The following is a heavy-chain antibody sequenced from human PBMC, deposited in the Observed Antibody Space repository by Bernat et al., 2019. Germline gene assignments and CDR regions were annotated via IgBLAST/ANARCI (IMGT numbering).Heavy chain of an antibody. CDR2: ISYDGSNK. V-gene: IGHV3-30*18. D-gene: IGHD2-2*01. J-gene: IGHJ6*03. CDR3: AKKAPDCSSTSCYNYYYYMDV. CDR1: GFTFSSYG. Sequence: QVQLVESGGGVVQPGRSLRLSCAASGFTFSSYGMHWVRQAPGKGLEWVAVISYDGSNKYYADSVKGRFTISRDNSKNTLYLQMNSLRAEETAVYYCAKKAPDCSSTSCYNYYYYMDVWGKGTTVTVSS.